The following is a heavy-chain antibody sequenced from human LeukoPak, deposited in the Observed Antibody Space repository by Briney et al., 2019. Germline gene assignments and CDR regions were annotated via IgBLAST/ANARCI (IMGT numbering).Heavy chain of an antibody. Sequence: ASVKVSCKASGGTFSSYAISWVRQAPGQGLEWMGGIIPIFGTANYAQKFQGRVTITADESTSTAYMELSSLRSEDTAVYYCARYGSRITMVRGVPIGGFDYWGQGTLVTVSS. D-gene: IGHD3-10*01. CDR3: ARYGSRITMVRGVPIGGFDY. CDR1: GGTFSSYA. J-gene: IGHJ4*02. CDR2: IIPIFGTA. V-gene: IGHV1-69*13.